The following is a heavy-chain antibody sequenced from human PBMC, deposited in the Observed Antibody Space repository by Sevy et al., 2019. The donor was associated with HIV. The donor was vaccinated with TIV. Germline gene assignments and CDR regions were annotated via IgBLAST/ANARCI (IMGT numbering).Heavy chain of an antibody. CDR1: GFSFGDYA. J-gene: IGHJ4*02. D-gene: IGHD1-26*01. CDR3: TRSKGAQSIFDY. V-gene: IGHV3-49*04. CDR2: LKNKARGGTL. Sequence: GGSLRLSCTASGFSFGDYAMNWVRQAPGKGLEWVAFLKNKARGGTLDHAASVKGRFTISRHDSKSIVYLQMNDLTTEDTGVYYCTRSKGAQSIFDYWGQGALVTVSS.